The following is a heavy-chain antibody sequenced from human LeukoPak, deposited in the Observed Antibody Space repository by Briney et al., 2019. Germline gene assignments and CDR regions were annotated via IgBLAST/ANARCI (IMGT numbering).Heavy chain of an antibody. J-gene: IGHJ4*02. CDR1: GFTFTGYY. D-gene: IGHD1-26*01. CDR3: ARSLAGAQRPFDY. V-gene: IGHV1-2*02. Sequence: ASVKVSCKASGFTFTGYYMHWVRQAPGQGLEWMGWINPNSGGTNYAQKFQGRVTITRDTSASTAYMELGSLRSEDTAVYYCARSLAGAQRPFDYWGQGTLVTVSS. CDR2: INPNSGGT.